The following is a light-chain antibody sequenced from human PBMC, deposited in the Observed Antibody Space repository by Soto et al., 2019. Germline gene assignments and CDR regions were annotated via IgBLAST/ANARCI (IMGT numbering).Light chain of an antibody. V-gene: IGKV2-28*01. J-gene: IGKJ4*01. CDR3: AQGLATPFT. CDR1: RNLLHSNGYYY. CDR2: LGS. Sequence: EIVLTQSPLSLPVTPGEPASISCRSSRNLLHSNGYYYLDWYLQKPGQSPQLLIYLGSNRASGVPDRFSGGGSGTDFTLTISRVEAEDVGVYFCAQGLATPFTFGGGTKVEIK.